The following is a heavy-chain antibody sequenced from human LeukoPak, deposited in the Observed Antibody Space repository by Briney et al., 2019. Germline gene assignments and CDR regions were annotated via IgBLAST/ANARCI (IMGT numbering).Heavy chain of an antibody. D-gene: IGHD2-2*01. CDR3: AKGPGYQLLPEWGNYYYYMDV. V-gene: IGHV3-23*01. Sequence: GGSLRLSCAASGFTFSSYAMSWVRQAPGKGLEWVSDISGSGGSTYYADSVKGRFTISRDNSKNTLYLQMNSLRAEDTAVYYCAKGPGYQLLPEWGNYYYYMDVWGKGTTVTVSS. J-gene: IGHJ6*03. CDR2: ISGSGGST. CDR1: GFTFSSYA.